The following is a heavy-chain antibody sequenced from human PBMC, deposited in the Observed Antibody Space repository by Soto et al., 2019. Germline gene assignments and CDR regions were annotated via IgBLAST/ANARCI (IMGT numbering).Heavy chain of an antibody. J-gene: IGHJ5*02. CDR2: IYHSGST. V-gene: IGHV4-4*02. D-gene: IGHD3-10*01. Sequence: SETLSLTCAVSGGSISSSNWWSWVRQPPGKGLEWMGEIYHSGSTNYNPSLKSRVTISVDKSKNQFSLKLSSVTAADTAVYYCARFGAMVRGVIITNDNNWFDPWGQGTLVTVSS. CDR1: GGSISSSNW. CDR3: ARFGAMVRGVIITNDNNWFDP.